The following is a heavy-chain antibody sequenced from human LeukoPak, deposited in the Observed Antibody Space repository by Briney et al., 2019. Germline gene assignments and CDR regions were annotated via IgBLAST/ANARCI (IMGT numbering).Heavy chain of an antibody. CDR2: INHSGST. J-gene: IGHJ4*02. Sequence: SETLSLTCAVYGGSFSGYYWSWIRQPPGKGLEWIGEINHSGSTNYNPSLKSRVTISVDTSKNQFSLKLSSVTAADTAVYYCAREEEMADDYWGQGTLVTVSS. CDR1: GGSFSGYY. CDR3: AREEEMADDY. V-gene: IGHV4-34*01. D-gene: IGHD5-24*01.